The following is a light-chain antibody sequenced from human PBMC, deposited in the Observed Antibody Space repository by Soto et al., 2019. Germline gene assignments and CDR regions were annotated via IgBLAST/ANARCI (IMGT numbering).Light chain of an antibody. V-gene: IGLV1-51*02. CDR1: SSNIGNNY. CDR3: GTWDNSLSLPYV. Sequence: QSVLKQPPPVSAAPGQKVTISCSGSSSNIGNNYVSWYQQLPGTAPKLLIFENNKRPSGIPDRFSASKPGTSATLAITGLQTGDAADYYCGTWDNSLSLPYVFGTGTKVTVL. J-gene: IGLJ1*01. CDR2: ENN.